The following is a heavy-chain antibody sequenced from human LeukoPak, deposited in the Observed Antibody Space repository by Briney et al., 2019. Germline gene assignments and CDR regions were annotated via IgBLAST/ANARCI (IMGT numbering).Heavy chain of an antibody. V-gene: IGHV3-53*01. Sequence: PGGSLRLSCAASGFTVSSNYMSWVCQAPGKGLEWVSVIYSGGSTYYADSVKGRFTISRDNSKNTLYLQMNSLRAEDTAVYYCARDTTTTGFSWELDYWGQGTLVTVSS. J-gene: IGHJ4*02. D-gene: IGHD1-1*01. CDR3: ARDTTTTGFSWELDY. CDR1: GFTVSSNY. CDR2: IYSGGST.